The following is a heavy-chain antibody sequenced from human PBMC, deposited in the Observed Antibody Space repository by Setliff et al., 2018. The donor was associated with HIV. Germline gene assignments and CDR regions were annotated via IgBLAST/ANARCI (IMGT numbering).Heavy chain of an antibody. V-gene: IGHV3-7*01. CDR3: ARIPGYSSGWVNYYYMDV. CDR1: QFTFRNFW. CDR2: IKKDGSNT. Sequence: GGSLRLSCDASQFTFRNFWMSWVRQPPGKGLEWVATIKKDGSNTSYADSVKGRFTISRDNAKNTLYLQMNSLRAEDTAVYYCARIPGYSSGWVNYYYMDVWGKGTTVTVSS. D-gene: IGHD6-19*01. J-gene: IGHJ6*03.